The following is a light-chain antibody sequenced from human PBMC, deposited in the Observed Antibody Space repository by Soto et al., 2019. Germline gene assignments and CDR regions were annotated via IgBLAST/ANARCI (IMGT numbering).Light chain of an antibody. CDR2: DAS. CDR1: HNINRW. Sequence: DIQMTQSPSIMSASVGDRVTITCRASHNINRWLAWYQQKPGKAPKLLIYDASSLQTGVPSRFSGSGSGTDFTLTISSLLPEDFATYYCQQTYRAPRTFGQGTNLEIK. J-gene: IGKJ2*02. CDR3: QQTYRAPRT. V-gene: IGKV1-39*01.